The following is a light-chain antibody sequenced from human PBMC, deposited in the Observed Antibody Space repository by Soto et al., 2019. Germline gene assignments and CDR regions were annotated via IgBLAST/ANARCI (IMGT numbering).Light chain of an antibody. Sequence: EIVMTQSPATLSVSPGEGATLSCRASQSVSSNLAWYQQKPGQAPRLLIYGASTRATGIPARFSGSGSGTEFTLTIRSLKSEDFAVYYCQQYNNWPTWTFGQGTKVEIK. CDR3: QQYNNWPTWT. CDR2: GAS. V-gene: IGKV3-15*01. CDR1: QSVSSN. J-gene: IGKJ1*01.